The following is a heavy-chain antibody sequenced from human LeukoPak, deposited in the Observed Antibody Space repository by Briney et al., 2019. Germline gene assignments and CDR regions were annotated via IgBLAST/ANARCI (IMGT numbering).Heavy chain of an antibody. Sequence: SQTLSLTCAISGDSVSSNSAAWNWIRQSPSRGLGWLGRTYYRSKWYNDYAVSVKSRITINPDTSKNQFSLQLNSVTPEDTAVYYCARGHQVVRGDYDWFDPWGQGTLVTVSS. D-gene: IGHD3-10*01. CDR2: TYYRSKWYN. CDR1: GDSVSSNSAA. V-gene: IGHV6-1*01. J-gene: IGHJ5*02. CDR3: ARGHQVVRGDYDWFDP.